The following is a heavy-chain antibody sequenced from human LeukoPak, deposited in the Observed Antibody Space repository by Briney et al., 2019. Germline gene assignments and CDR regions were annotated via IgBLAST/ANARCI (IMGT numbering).Heavy chain of an antibody. CDR3: ARDEVVAAPNYFGMVV. D-gene: IGHD2-15*01. V-gene: IGHV1-8*01. Sequence: ASVKVSCKASGYTFTSYDVNWVRQATGQGLEWKGWMNPNSGNTGLAQKFQGRVTLTRDTSLSTAYMELSNLRSDDTAVYYCARDEVVAAPNYFGMVVWGQGTTVSVSS. CDR1: GYTFTSYD. CDR2: MNPNSGNT. J-gene: IGHJ6*02.